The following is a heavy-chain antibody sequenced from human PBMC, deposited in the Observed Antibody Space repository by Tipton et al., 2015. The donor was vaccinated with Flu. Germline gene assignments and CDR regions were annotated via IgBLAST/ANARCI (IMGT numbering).Heavy chain of an antibody. D-gene: IGHD2-2*02. CDR2: IIPIFGTA. Sequence: QLVQSGAEVKKPGSSVKVSCKASGGTFSSYAISWVRQAPGQGLEWMGGIIPIFGTANYAQKFQGRVTITADESTSTAYMELSSLRSEDTAVYYCARDEGYCSSTSCYSAFDIWGQGTMVPVSS. CDR3: ARDEGYCSSTSCYSAFDI. J-gene: IGHJ3*02. CDR1: GGTFSSYA. V-gene: IGHV1-69*01.